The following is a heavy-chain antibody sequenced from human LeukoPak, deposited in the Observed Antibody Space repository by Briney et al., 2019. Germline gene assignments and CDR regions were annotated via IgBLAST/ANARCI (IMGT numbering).Heavy chain of an antibody. CDR3: ATEGETYYFDSSATTNFDY. Sequence: GGSLRLSCVASGFTFSSYWMSWVRQAAGKGLEWVASIKQDGSAKYYVDSVKGRFTISRDNTKNSLYLQMNSLKTEDTAVYYCATEGETYYFDSSATTNFDYWGQGTLVTVSS. CDR2: IKQDGSAK. CDR1: GFTFSSYW. D-gene: IGHD3-22*01. V-gene: IGHV3-7*03. J-gene: IGHJ4*02.